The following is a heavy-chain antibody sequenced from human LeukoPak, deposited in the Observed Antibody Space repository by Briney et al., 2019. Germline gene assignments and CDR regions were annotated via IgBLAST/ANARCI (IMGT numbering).Heavy chain of an antibody. D-gene: IGHD5-18*01. CDR1: DGSMTNYH. Sequence: SETLSLTCTVSDGSMTNYHWTWIRQSPGKAPEYIGYIYNIETTNYSPSLKSRVTVSVDMSKKQFSLRLNSVTAADTAVYYCARGSDGYRFDPWGQGILVTVSS. J-gene: IGHJ5*02. V-gene: IGHV4-59*01. CDR3: ARGSDGYRFDP. CDR2: IYNIETT.